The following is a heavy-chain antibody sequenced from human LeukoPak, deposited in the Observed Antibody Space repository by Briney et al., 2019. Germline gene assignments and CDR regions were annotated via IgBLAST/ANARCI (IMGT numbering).Heavy chain of an antibody. CDR2: INHSGST. Sequence: SETLSLTCAVYGGSFSGYYWSWIRQPPGKGLEWIGEINHSGSTNYNPSLKSRATISVDTSKNQFSLKLSSVTAADTAVYYCARGSGPDYWGQGTLVTVSS. CDR1: GGSFSGYY. J-gene: IGHJ4*02. V-gene: IGHV4-34*01. CDR3: ARGSGPDY. D-gene: IGHD3-10*01.